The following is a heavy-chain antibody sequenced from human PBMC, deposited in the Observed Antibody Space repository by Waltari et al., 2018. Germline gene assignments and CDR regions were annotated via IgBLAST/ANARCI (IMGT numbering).Heavy chain of an antibody. D-gene: IGHD5-18*01. CDR3: ARGSLLARGYSYGYIYY. V-gene: IGHV1-2*02. CDR1: GYTFTGYH. J-gene: IGHJ4*02. Sequence: QVQLVQSGAEVKKPGASVKVSCQASGYTFTGYHMHWVRPAPGQGLEWMGWINPNSGGTNYAQKFQGRVTMTRDTSISTAYMELSRLRSDDTAVYYCARGSLLARGYSYGYIYYWGQGTLVTVSS. CDR2: INPNSGGT.